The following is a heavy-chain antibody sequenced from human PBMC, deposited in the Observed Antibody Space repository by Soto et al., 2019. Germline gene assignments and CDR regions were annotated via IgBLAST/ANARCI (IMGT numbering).Heavy chain of an antibody. CDR2: IYYSGST. V-gene: IGHV4-61*01. Sequence: QVQLQESGPGLVKPSETLSLTCTVSGGSVSSGSYYWSWIRQPPGKGLEWLGYIYYSGSTNYNPSLKSRVTISVDTSKNQFSLKLSSVTAADTAVYYCARGTTPPFSSSGWYFGDYWGQGTLVTVSS. D-gene: IGHD6-19*01. CDR1: GGSVSSGSYY. CDR3: ARGTTPPFSSSGWYFGDY. J-gene: IGHJ4*02.